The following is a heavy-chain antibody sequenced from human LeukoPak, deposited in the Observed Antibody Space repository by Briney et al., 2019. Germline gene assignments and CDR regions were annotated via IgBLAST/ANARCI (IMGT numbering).Heavy chain of an antibody. V-gene: IGHV3-21*01. D-gene: IGHD2-21*01. J-gene: IGHJ4*02. CDR3: ARDSQPLFGPCGY. CDR2: ISSSSSYI. CDR1: GXXXXSYS. Sequence: GGSLRLSCAASGXXXXSYSMNWVRQAPXXXXXXXSSISSSSSYIYYADSVKGRFTISRDNAKNSLYLQMNSLRAEDTAVYYCARDSQPLFGPCGYWGQGTLVTVSS.